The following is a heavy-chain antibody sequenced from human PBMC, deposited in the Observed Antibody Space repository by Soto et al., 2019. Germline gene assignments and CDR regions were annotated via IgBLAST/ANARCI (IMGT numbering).Heavy chain of an antibody. CDR3: ARDPRRTICSSTSCYPDY. CDR1: GFTFSSYG. J-gene: IGHJ4*02. D-gene: IGHD2-2*01. CDR2: IWYDGSNK. V-gene: IGHV3-33*01. Sequence: QVQLVESGGGVVQPGRSLRLSCAASGFTFSSYGMHWVRQAPGKGLEWVAVIWYDGSNKYYADSVKGRFTISRDNSKNTLYLQMNRLRAEDTAVYYCARDPRRTICSSTSCYPDYWGQGTLVTVSS.